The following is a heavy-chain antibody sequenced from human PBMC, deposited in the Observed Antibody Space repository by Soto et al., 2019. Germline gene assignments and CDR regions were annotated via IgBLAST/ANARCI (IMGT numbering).Heavy chain of an antibody. D-gene: IGHD6-19*01. V-gene: IGHV3-23*01. CDR2: ISGSGGST. CDR1: GFTFSSYA. Sequence: EVQLLESGGGLVQPGGSLRLSCAASGFTFSSYAMSWVRQAPGKGLEWVSAISGSGGSTYYADSVKGRFTISRDNSKNTLYLQMNSLRDEDTAVYYCAKDPLPYSSGWYGGVDYWGQGTLVTVSS. J-gene: IGHJ4*02. CDR3: AKDPLPYSSGWYGGVDY.